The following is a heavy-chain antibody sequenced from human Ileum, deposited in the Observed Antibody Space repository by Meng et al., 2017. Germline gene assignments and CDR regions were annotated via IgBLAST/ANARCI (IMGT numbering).Heavy chain of an antibody. Sequence: QITLKESGPTLVKPTQTLTLTCTFSGFSLTPHGVGVGWVRQSPGKALEWVAFIYWDDDKRYSPSLRDRLTITKFTSENQVVLTVTNMDPLDTATYYCAKGHYGAPDEWGQGTLVTISS. D-gene: IGHD4-17*01. CDR3: AKGHYGAPDE. CDR1: GFSLTPHGVG. CDR2: IYWDDDK. V-gene: IGHV2-5*02. J-gene: IGHJ4*02.